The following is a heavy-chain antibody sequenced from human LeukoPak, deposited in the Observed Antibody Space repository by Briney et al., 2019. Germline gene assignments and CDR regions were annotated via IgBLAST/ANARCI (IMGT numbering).Heavy chain of an antibody. J-gene: IGHJ5*02. CDR2: IYHSGTT. D-gene: IGHD3-10*01. CDR1: GYSINSGYY. Sequence: PSETLSLTCAVSGYSINSGYYWGWIRQPPGKGLEFIGSIYHSGTTYYNPSLKSRVTISVDTSNNHFSLKLSSVTAADTAVYYCARRVQMSSASATSNTWLDPWGQGTLVTVSS. CDR3: ARRVQMSSASATSNTWLDP. V-gene: IGHV4-38-2*01.